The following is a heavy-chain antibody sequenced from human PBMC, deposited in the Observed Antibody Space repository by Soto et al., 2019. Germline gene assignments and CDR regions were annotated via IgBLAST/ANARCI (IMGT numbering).Heavy chain of an antibody. D-gene: IGHD2-8*01. CDR2: ISGSGGST. CDR1: GFTFSSYA. J-gene: IGHJ6*02. CDR3: AKNGLTVYYCYGVDV. Sequence: EVQLLESGGGLVQPGGSLRLSCAASGFTFSSYAMSWVRQAPGKGLEWVSAISGSGGSTYYADSVKGRFTISRDNSKNTLNLQMNSLGAEDTAVYYCAKNGLTVYYCYGVDVWGQGTRVTVSS. V-gene: IGHV3-23*01.